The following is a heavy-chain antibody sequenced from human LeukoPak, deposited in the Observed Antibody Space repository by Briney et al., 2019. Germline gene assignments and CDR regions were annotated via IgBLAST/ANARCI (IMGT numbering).Heavy chain of an antibody. CDR1: GFTFGSYW. CDR2: IKTDGSST. J-gene: IGHJ6*03. V-gene: IGHV3-74*01. Sequence: GGSLRLSCAASGFTFGSYWMHWVRQAPGKGLVWVSRIKTDGSSTNYADSVKGRFTISRDNSKNTLYLQMGSLRAEDMAVYYCARDHGNNWNYGYYYYMDVWGKGTTVTVSS. D-gene: IGHD1-7*01. CDR3: ARDHGNNWNYGYYYYMDV.